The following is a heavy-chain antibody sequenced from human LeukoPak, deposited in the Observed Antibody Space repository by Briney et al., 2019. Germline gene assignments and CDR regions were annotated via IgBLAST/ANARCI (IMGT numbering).Heavy chain of an antibody. D-gene: IGHD2-2*01. CDR1: GGSISIHY. CDR2: IYASGRP. J-gene: IGHJ6*02. V-gene: IGHV4-4*07. Sequence: SETLPLICTVCGGSISIHYWSWIRQPAGKGLEWIGRIYASGRPNYNPSLKSRVTISLDTSTKQVFLKMSTVNAAHTAVYYCASGYCSSTSCYLSGMDVWGQGTTVTVSS. CDR3: ASGYCSSTSCYLSGMDV.